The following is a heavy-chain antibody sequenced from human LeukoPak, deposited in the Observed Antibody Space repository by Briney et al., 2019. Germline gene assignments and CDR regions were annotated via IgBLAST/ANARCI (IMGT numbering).Heavy chain of an antibody. CDR1: GYTLTELS. Sequence: ASVKVSCKVSGYTLTELSMHWVRQAPGKGLEWMGGFDPEDGETIYAQKFQGRVTMTEDTSTDTAYMELSSLRSEDTAVYYCATSSPLRPSGYYYYMDVWGKGTTVTVSS. D-gene: IGHD6-6*01. CDR3: ATSSPLRPSGYYYYMDV. J-gene: IGHJ6*03. V-gene: IGHV1-24*01. CDR2: FDPEDGET.